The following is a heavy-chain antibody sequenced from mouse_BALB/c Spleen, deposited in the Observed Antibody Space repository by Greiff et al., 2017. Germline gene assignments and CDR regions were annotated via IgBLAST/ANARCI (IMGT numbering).Heavy chain of an antibody. D-gene: IGHD1-1*01. CDR1: GYTFTSYW. J-gene: IGHJ4*01. CDR2: IDPSDSYT. V-gene: IGHV1-69*02. CDR3: ARITTVVGDAMDY. Sequence: QVQLQQPGAELVKPGASVKLSCKASGYTFTSYWMHWVKQRPGQGLEWIGEIDPSDSYTNYNQKFKGKATLTVDKSSSTAYMQLSSLTSEDSAVYYCARITTVVGDAMDYWGQGTSITVSS.